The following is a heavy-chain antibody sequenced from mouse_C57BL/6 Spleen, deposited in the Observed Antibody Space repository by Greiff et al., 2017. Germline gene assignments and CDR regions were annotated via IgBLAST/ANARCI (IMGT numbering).Heavy chain of an antibody. Sequence: EVMLVVSGGGLVKPGGSLKLSCAASGFTFSSYAMSWVRQTPEKRLEWVATISDGGSYTYYPDNVKGRFTISRDNAKNNLYLQMSHLKSEDTAMYYCARGGPWFAYWGQGTLVTVSA. V-gene: IGHV5-4*03. J-gene: IGHJ3*01. CDR2: ISDGGSYT. CDR1: GFTFSSYA. CDR3: ARGGPWFAY.